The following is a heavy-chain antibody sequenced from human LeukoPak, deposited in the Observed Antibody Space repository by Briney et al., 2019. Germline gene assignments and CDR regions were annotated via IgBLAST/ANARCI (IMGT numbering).Heavy chain of an antibody. D-gene: IGHD3-22*01. CDR1: GASIRSYY. Sequence: SETLSLTCAVSGASIRSYYWNWLRQPPGKGLEWIGYINYSGSTNSNPSLKSRATISMDTSKYHFSLKLSSVAAADTAVYFCARDTRSYDSSGYYLFDFWGQGTLVTVSS. J-gene: IGHJ4*02. CDR2: INYSGST. CDR3: ARDTRSYDSSGYYLFDF. V-gene: IGHV4-59*01.